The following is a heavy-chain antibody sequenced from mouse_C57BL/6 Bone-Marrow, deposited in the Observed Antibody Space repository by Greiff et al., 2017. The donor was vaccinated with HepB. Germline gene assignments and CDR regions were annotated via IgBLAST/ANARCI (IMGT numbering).Heavy chain of an antibody. CDR3: TRCEYYGSSPYWYFDV. D-gene: IGHD1-1*01. V-gene: IGHV1-5*01. J-gene: IGHJ1*03. CDR1: GYTFTSYW. Sequence: EVMLVESGTVLARPGASVKMSCKTSGYTFTSYWMHWVKQRPGQGLEWIGAIYPGNSDTSYNQKFKGKAKLTAVTSASTAYMELSSLTNEDSAVYYCTRCEYYGSSPYWYFDVWGTGTTVTVSS. CDR2: IYPGNSDT.